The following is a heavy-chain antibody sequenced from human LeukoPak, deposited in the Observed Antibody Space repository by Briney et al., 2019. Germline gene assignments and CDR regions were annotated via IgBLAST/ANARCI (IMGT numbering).Heavy chain of an antibody. J-gene: IGHJ4*02. V-gene: IGHV3-23*01. D-gene: IGHD2-8*02. CDR1: GFTFSTFA. CDR2: IFPSGGEI. Sequence: GSLRLSCAASGFTFSTFAMIWVRQPPGKGLEWVSSIFPSGGEIHYADSVRGRFTISRDNSKSTLSLQMNSLKAEDTAIYYCATYRQVLLPFESWGQGTLVTVSS. CDR3: ATYRQVLLPFES.